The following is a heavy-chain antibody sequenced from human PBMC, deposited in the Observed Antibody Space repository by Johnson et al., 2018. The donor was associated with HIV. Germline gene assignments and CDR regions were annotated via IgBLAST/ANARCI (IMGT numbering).Heavy chain of an antibody. J-gene: IGHJ3*02. CDR3: TTDHGSPDAFDI. CDR1: GLSFDDYG. CDR2: ISGSGGST. D-gene: IGHD1-14*01. Sequence: VQLVESGGGVVQPGRSLRLSCAVSGLSFDDYGMSWVRQAPGKGLEWVSAISGSGGSTYYADSVKGRFSISRDDSKNTLYVQMNSLKTEDTAVYYCTTDHGSPDAFDIWGQGTMVTVSS. V-gene: IGHV3-23*04.